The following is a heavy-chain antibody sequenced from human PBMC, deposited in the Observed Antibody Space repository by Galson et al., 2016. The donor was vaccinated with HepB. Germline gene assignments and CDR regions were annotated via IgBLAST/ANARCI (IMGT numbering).Heavy chain of an antibody. CDR1: GYTFTSYT. V-gene: IGHV1-3*01. CDR3: ARDRGFIAVSGTDAFDI. J-gene: IGHJ3*02. D-gene: IGHD6-19*01. Sequence: SVKVSCKASGYTFTSYTMHWVRQAPGQRLEWMGWINAGNGNTKFSQKFHGRVTFTRDTSASTAYMELSSLRSEDTAVYYCARDRGFIAVSGTDAFDIWGQGTMVTVSS. CDR2: INAGNGNT.